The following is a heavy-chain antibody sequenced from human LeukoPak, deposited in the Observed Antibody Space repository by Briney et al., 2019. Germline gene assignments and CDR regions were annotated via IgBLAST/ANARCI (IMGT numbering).Heavy chain of an antibody. D-gene: IGHD1-26*01. CDR2: IRSDGYHT. CDR1: GFIFDTHD. J-gene: IGHJ4*02. CDR3: AKPSGSGVDY. Sequence: GGSLRLSCGASGFIFDTHDMHWVRQAPGKGLEWVAFIRSDGYHTYYADSVKGRFTITRDNSKNTLYLQMNSLRLEDMAVYYCAKPSGSGVDYWGRGTRVTVSS. V-gene: IGHV3-30*02.